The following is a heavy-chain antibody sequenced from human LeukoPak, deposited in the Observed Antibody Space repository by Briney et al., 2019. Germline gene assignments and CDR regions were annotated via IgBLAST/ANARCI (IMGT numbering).Heavy chain of an antibody. V-gene: IGHV3-15*05. CDR1: GFTLSNAW. CDR2: IKSKTDGCTT. CDR3: TADPPGMSTSTGIDH. D-gene: IGHD2-2*01. Sequence: PGGSLRLSCAASGFTLSNAWMTWVRQIPGKGLEWVGRIKSKTDGCTTDYAAPGKGIFTISRDDSKNMLYLQMNSLKVEDTAVYYCTADPPGMSTSTGIDHWRQGPLVTVSS. J-gene: IGHJ4*02.